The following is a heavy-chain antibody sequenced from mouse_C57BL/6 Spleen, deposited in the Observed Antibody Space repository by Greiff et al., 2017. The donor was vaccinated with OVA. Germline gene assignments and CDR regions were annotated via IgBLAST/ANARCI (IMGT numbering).Heavy chain of an antibody. V-gene: IGHV1-69*01. CDR3: ARRDYGSSPAFDV. CDR2: IDPSDSYT. J-gene: IGHJ1*03. Sequence: QVQLQQPGAELVMPGASVKLSCKASGYTFTSYWMHWVKQRPGQGLEWIGEIDPSDSYTNYNQKFKGKSKLTVNKSSSPASMQLSSLTSEDSAVYYCARRDYGSSPAFDVGGTGTTVTVSA. CDR1: GYTFTSYW. D-gene: IGHD1-1*01.